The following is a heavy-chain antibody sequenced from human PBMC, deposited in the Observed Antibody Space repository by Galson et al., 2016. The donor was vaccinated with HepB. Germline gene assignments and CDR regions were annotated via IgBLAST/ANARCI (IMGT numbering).Heavy chain of an antibody. V-gene: IGHV1-2*02. CDR1: GYTFTGYY. CDR3: ARDRYSGSYYVGAFDI. J-gene: IGHJ3*02. CDR2: INRDSGVT. D-gene: IGHD1-26*01. Sequence: SVKVSCKASGYTFTGYYMHWVRQAPGQGPEWMGWINRDSGVTSYAQRFQGRVTMTRDTSISTVYMELSRLKSDDTAIYYCARDRYSGSYYVGAFDIWGQGTMVTVS.